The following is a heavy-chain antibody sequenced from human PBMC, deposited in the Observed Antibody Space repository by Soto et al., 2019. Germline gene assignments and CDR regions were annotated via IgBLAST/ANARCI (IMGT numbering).Heavy chain of an antibody. CDR3: ARAGMYYDFWSGYIGY. D-gene: IGHD3-3*01. V-gene: IGHV1-18*01. Sequence: ASVKVSCKASGYTFTSYGISWVRQAPGQGVEWMGWSSAYNGNTNYGQKHQGRVTMTTDTSTSTAYMGLRSVRSDDTAVYYCARAGMYYDFWSGYIGYWGQGTLVTVSS. CDR2: SSAYNGNT. CDR1: GYTFTSYG. J-gene: IGHJ4*02.